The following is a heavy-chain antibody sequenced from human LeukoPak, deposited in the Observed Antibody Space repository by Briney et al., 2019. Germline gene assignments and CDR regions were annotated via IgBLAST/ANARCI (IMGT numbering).Heavy chain of an antibody. CDR1: GFTFSSYA. CDR2: ISYDGSNK. D-gene: IGHD3-3*01. Sequence: GGFLRLSCAASGFTFSSYAVHWVRQAPGRGLEWVAVISYDGSNKYYADSVKGRFSISRDNSKNTLYLQMNSLRAEDTAVYYCARRYDGFDYWGQGTLVTVSS. CDR3: ARRYDGFDY. J-gene: IGHJ4*02. V-gene: IGHV3-30-3*01.